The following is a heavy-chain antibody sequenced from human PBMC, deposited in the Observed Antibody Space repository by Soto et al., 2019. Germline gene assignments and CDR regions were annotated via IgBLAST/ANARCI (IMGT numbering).Heavy chain of an antibody. V-gene: IGHV3-23*01. J-gene: IGHJ3*02. CDR2: ILVGGST. D-gene: IGHD1-1*01. CDR3: AKATATSGGAFEI. CDR1: VFIFSSYD. Sequence: WWSLRLSCSVSVFIFSSYDMSWFRQAPGKGLEWVSTILVGGSTHYEDSVKGRFTISRDTSKNTVYLQMNSLTAGDTAFYYCAKATATSGGAFEIYGQGTMVTV.